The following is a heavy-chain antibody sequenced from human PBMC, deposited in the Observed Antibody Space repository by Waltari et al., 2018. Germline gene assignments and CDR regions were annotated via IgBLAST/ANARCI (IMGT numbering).Heavy chain of an antibody. V-gene: IGHV4-59*11. CDR3: ARQHSSGWWVDY. Sequence: QVQLQESGPGLVKPSETLSLTCTVSGGSISSHYWSWIRQPPGKGLEWIGYIYYSGSTNYNPPLKSRVTISVDTSKNQFSLKLSSVTAADTAVYYCARQHSSGWWVDYWGQGTLVTVSS. CDR1: GGSISSHY. D-gene: IGHD6-19*01. CDR2: IYYSGST. J-gene: IGHJ4*02.